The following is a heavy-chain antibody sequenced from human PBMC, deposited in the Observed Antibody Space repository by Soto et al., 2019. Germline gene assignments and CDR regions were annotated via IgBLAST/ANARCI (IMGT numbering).Heavy chain of an antibody. V-gene: IGHV1-8*01. CDR3: ARRRGRYCSGGSCYSRDYYFDY. Sequence: ASVKLSCKASGYTFTSYDINWVRQATGQGLEWMGWMNPNSGNTGYAQKFQGRVTMTRNTSISTAYMELSSLRSEDTAVYYCARRRGRYCSGGSCYSRDYYFDYWGQGTLVTVSS. J-gene: IGHJ4*02. CDR1: GYTFTSYD. CDR2: MNPNSGNT. D-gene: IGHD2-15*01.